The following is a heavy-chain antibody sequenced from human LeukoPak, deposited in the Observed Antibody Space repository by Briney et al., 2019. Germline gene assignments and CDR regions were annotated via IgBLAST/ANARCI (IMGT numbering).Heavy chain of an antibody. CDR1: GFTFSSYW. V-gene: IGHV3-74*01. CDR3: ARDSLSGNWNDVVLMDV. D-gene: IGHD1-1*01. CDR2: INSDGSST. Sequence: PGGSLRLSCAASGFTFSSYWMHWVRQAPGKGLAWVSRINSDGSSTSYADSVKGRFTISGDSAKNTLYLQMNSLRAEDTAVYYCARDSLSGNWNDVVLMDVWGKGTTVTVSS. J-gene: IGHJ6*04.